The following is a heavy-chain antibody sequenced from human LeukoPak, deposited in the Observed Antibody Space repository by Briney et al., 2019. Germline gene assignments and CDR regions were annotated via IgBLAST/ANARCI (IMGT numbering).Heavy chain of an antibody. Sequence: PGGSLRLSCAASGFTFSSYGMLWVRQAPGKGLEWVAVIWYDGSNKYYADSVKGRFTISRDNSKNTLYLQMNSLRAEDTAVYYCARDIGLAVVVPAALDYWGQGTLVTVSS. D-gene: IGHD2-2*01. CDR3: ARDIGLAVVVPAALDY. CDR1: GFTFSSYG. J-gene: IGHJ4*02. CDR2: IWYDGSNK. V-gene: IGHV3-33*08.